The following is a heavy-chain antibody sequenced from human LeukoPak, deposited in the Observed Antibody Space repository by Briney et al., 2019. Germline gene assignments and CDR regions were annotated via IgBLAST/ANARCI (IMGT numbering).Heavy chain of an antibody. CDR1: GGSFSGSC. V-gene: IGHV4-34*01. J-gene: IGHJ6*03. CDR3: ATSPMWFGELFGSYYMDV. CDR2: INHSGST. Sequence: SETLSLTCAVYGGSFSGSCCIWIRQPPGKGLEWIGEINHSGSTNYNPSLKSRVTISVDTSKNQFSLKLSSVTAADTAVYYCATSPMWFGELFGSYYMDVWGKGTTVTISS. D-gene: IGHD3-10*01.